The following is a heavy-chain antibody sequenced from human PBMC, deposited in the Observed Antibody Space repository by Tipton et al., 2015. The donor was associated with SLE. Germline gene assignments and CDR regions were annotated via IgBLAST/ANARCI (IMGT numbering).Heavy chain of an antibody. J-gene: IGHJ6*03. CDR1: GGSISTNY. Sequence: TLSLTCTVSGGSISTNYWTWIRQPPGKGLEWIGYIYTRGSTKYNPSLKSRVTISMDTSKNQVSMKLSSVTAADTAVYYCARQKGYYYYMDVGGKGTTVIVSS. CDR3: ARQKGYYYYMDV. V-gene: IGHV4-4*08. CDR2: IYTRGST.